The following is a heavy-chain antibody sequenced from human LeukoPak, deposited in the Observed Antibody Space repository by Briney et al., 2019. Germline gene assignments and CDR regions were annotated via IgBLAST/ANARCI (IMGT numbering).Heavy chain of an antibody. J-gene: IGHJ4*02. Sequence: SQTLSLTCTVSGGSISSGDYYWSWIRQPPGKGLEWIGYIYYSGSTYYNPSLKSRVTISVDTSKNQFSLKLSSVTAADTAVYYCARERGDYYDSSGYCPDYWGQGTLVTVSS. V-gene: IGHV4-30-4*01. CDR1: GGSISSGDYY. D-gene: IGHD3-22*01. CDR2: IYYSGST. CDR3: ARERGDYYDSSGYCPDY.